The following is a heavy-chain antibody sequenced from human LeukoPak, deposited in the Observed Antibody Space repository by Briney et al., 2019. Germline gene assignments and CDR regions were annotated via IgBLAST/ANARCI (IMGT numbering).Heavy chain of an antibody. CDR1: GFTLRSYG. CDR3: AKDPMTTVTTVDSD. Sequence: GGSLRLSCAASGFTLRSYGMSWVRQAPGKGLEWVSGISSSGGGTYYADFVKGRFTISRGNSKNTLYLQMNSLRAEDTAVYYCAKDPMTTVTTVDSDWGQGTLVTVSS. J-gene: IGHJ4*02. D-gene: IGHD4-17*01. V-gene: IGHV3-23*01. CDR2: ISSSGGGT.